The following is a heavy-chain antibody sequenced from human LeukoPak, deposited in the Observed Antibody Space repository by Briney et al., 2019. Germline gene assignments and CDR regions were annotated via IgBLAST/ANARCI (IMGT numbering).Heavy chain of an antibody. CDR1: GYTFTSYF. J-gene: IGHJ4*02. V-gene: IGHV1-46*01. CDR3: ALVVPAAPFDY. Sequence: GASVKVSCKASGYTFTSYFILWVRRAPGQGLEWMGIINPSDDSTSYARRIQGRVTMTTDTSTSTAYMELRSLRSDDTAVYYCALVVPAAPFDYWGQGTLVTVSS. CDR2: INPSDDST. D-gene: IGHD2-2*01.